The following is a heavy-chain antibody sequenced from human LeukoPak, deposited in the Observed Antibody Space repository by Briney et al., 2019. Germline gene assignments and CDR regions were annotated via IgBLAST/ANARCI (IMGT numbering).Heavy chain of an antibody. J-gene: IGHJ4*02. V-gene: IGHV3-11*06. CDR3: ARGRWKMDIVVVPAARFDY. CDR2: ISSSSSYT. D-gene: IGHD2-2*03. Sequence: GGSLRLSCAASGFTFSDYYMSWIRQAPGKGLEWVSYISSSSSYTNYADSVKGRFTISRDNAKNSLYLQMNSLRAEDTAVYYCARGRWKMDIVVVPAARFDYWGQGTLVTVSS. CDR1: GFTFSDYY.